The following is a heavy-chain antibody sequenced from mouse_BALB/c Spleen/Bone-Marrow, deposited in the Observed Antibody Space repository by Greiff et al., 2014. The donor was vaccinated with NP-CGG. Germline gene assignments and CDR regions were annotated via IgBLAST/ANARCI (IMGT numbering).Heavy chain of an antibody. D-gene: IGHD2-10*02. J-gene: IGHJ4*01. CDR3: ARSGGRYGAMDY. V-gene: IGHV5-4*02. CDR2: ISDGGGYT. Sequence: EVMLVESGGGLVKPGGSLKLSCAASGFTFSDYYMYWVRQTPEKRLEWVATISDGGGYTYYPDSVWGRFTISRDNAKNNLYLQMSSPKSEDTAMYYCARSGGRYGAMDYWGQGTSVNVFS. CDR1: GFTFSDYY.